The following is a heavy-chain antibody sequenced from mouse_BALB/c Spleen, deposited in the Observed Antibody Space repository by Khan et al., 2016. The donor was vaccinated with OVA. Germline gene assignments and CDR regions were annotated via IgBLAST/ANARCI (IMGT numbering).Heavy chain of an antibody. D-gene: IGHD2-1*01. CDR3: ASSNGTYWFAY. V-gene: IGHV9-3-1*01. CDR2: INTYIGEP. CDR1: GYTFTNYG. J-gene: IGHJ3*01. Sequence: QIQLVQSGPELKKPGETVKISCRASGYTFTNYGMNWVKQAPGQGLKWMGWINTYIGEPTYADDLKGRFAFSLETSASTAYLQLKHLKNADTTTYFCASSNGTYWFAYWGQGTLVTVSA.